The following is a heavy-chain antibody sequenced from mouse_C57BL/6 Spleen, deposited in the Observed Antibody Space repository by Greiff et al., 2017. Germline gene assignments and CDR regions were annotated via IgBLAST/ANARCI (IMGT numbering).Heavy chain of an antibody. CDR2: INYDGSST. Sequence: EVQLQESEGGLVQPGSSMKLSCTASGFTFSDYYMAWVRQVPEKGLEWVANINYDGSSTYYLDSLKSRFIISRDNAKNILYLQMSSLKSEDTATYYCARDQGTTVRGPYFDYWGQGTTLTVSS. D-gene: IGHD1-1*01. CDR1: GFTFSDYY. CDR3: ARDQGTTVRGPYFDY. J-gene: IGHJ2*01. V-gene: IGHV5-16*01.